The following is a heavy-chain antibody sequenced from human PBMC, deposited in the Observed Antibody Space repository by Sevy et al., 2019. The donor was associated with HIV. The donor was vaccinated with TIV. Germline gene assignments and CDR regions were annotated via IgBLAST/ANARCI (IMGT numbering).Heavy chain of an antibody. J-gene: IGHJ4*02. V-gene: IGHV3-74*01. D-gene: IGHD6-13*01. CDR2: INSDGSSDGGST. Sequence: GGSLRLSCAASGFTFSTYWMNWVRQAPGKGLVWVSRINSDGSSDGGSTRYADSVKGRFTISRDNAKNALYRQMNSLRAEDTAVYYCARGAGTSEWGYYFDYWGQGTLVTVSS. CDR3: ARGAGTSEWGYYFDY. CDR1: GFTFSTYW.